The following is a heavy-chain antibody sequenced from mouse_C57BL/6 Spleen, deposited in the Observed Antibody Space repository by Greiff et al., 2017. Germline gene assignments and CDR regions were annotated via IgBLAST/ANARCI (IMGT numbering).Heavy chain of an antibody. CDR3: TRGSYSNYVGYYAMDY. CDR1: GYTFTSYW. J-gene: IGHJ4*01. CDR2: IYPGNSDT. D-gene: IGHD2-5*01. Sequence: DVKLQESGTVLARPGASVKMSCKTSGYTFTSYWMHWVKQRPGQGLEWIGAIYPGNSDTSYNQKFKGKAKLTAVTSASTAYMELSSLTNEDSAVYYCTRGSYSNYVGYYAMDYWGQGTSVTVSS. V-gene: IGHV1-5*01.